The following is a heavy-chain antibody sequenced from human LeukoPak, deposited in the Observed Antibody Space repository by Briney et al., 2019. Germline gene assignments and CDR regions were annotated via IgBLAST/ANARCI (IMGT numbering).Heavy chain of an antibody. J-gene: IGHJ4*02. CDR1: GGTFSSYA. D-gene: IGHD6-6*01. CDR3: ARDGRYSSSSDY. CDR2: IIPILGIA. V-gene: IGHV1-69*04. Sequence: ASVKVSCEASGGTFSSYAISWVRQAPGQGLEWMGRIIPILGIANYAQKFQGRVTITADKSTSTAYMELSSLRSEDTAVYYCARDGRYSSSSDYWGQGTLVTVSS.